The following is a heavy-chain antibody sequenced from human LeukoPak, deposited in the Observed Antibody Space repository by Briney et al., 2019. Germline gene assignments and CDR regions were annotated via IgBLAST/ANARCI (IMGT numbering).Heavy chain of an antibody. Sequence: ASVKVSCKASGYTFTSYGISWVRQAPGQGLEWMGIINPSGGSTSYAQKFQGRVTMTRGTSTSTVYMELSSLRSEDTAVYYCARDLDCSGGSCYGPFDYWGQGTLVTVSS. CDR2: INPSGGST. CDR1: GYTFTSYG. V-gene: IGHV1-46*01. CDR3: ARDLDCSGGSCYGPFDY. D-gene: IGHD2-15*01. J-gene: IGHJ4*02.